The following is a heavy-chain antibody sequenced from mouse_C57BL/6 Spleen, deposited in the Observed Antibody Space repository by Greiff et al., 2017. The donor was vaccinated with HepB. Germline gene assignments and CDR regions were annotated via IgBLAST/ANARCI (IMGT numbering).Heavy chain of an antibody. V-gene: IGHV3-6*01. CDR3: ARDPYGSPDY. CDR1: GYSITSGYY. Sequence: EVQLKESGPGLVKPSQSLSLTCSVTGYSITSGYYWNWIRQFPGNKLEWMGYISYDGSNNYNPSLKNRISITRDTSKNQFFLKLNSVTTEDTATYYCARDPYGSPDYWGQGTTLTVSS. CDR2: ISYDGSN. D-gene: IGHD2-2*01. J-gene: IGHJ2*01.